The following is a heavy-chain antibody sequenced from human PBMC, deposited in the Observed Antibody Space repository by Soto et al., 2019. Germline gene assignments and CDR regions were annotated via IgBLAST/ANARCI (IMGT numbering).Heavy chain of an antibody. D-gene: IGHD3-22*01. Sequence: GGSLRLSCAASGFIFNSYGMHWVLQAPGKGLEWVAFISCSSSYIDYADSVKGRFTISRDNAKNSLYLQMNSLRAEDTAVYYCARGGHYYDRNWFDPWGQGTLVTVSS. CDR2: ISCSSSYI. CDR1: GFIFNSYG. V-gene: IGHV3-21*01. J-gene: IGHJ5*02. CDR3: ARGGHYYDRNWFDP.